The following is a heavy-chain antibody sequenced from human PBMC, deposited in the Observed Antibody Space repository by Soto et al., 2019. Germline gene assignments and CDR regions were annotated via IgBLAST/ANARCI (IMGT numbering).Heavy chain of an antibody. V-gene: IGHV1-2*02. CDR3: AKAAALPPGTYYYYGIDV. J-gene: IGHJ6*02. CDR2: INPNSGGT. CDR1: GYTFTGYY. Sequence: QVQLVQSGAEVKKPGASVKVSCKASGYTFTGYYMHWVRQAPGQGLEWMGWINPNSGGTNYAQKFQGRVTMTRDTSISTAYMELSRLRSDDTAVYYCAKAAALPPGTYYYYGIDVWGQGTTVTVSS. D-gene: IGHD6-13*01.